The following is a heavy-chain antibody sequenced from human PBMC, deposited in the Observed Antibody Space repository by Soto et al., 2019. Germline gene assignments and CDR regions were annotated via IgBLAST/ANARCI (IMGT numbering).Heavy chain of an antibody. CDR1: GYTFTSYV. J-gene: IGHJ3*02. V-gene: IGHV1-18*01. Sequence: GASVKVSCKASGYTFTSYVISWVRQAPGQGLEWMGWISAYNGNTNYAQKLQGRVTMTTDTSTSTAYMELRSLRSDDTAVYYCARVPRIVVVAALPAFDIWGQGTMVTVSS. CDR2: ISAYNGNT. CDR3: ARVPRIVVVAALPAFDI. D-gene: IGHD2-15*01.